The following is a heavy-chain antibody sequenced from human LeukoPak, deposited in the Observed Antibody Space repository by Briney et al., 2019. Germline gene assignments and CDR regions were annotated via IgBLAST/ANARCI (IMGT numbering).Heavy chain of an antibody. CDR2: ISAYNGNT. Sequence: ASVKVSCKASGYTFTSYGISWVRQAPGQGLEWMGWISAYNGNTNYAQKLQGRVTMTTDTSTSTAYMELRSLRSDDTAVYYCAREYSSSSVDAFDIWGQGTMVTVSS. J-gene: IGHJ3*02. CDR1: GYTFTSYG. D-gene: IGHD6-6*01. CDR3: AREYSSSSVDAFDI. V-gene: IGHV1-18*01.